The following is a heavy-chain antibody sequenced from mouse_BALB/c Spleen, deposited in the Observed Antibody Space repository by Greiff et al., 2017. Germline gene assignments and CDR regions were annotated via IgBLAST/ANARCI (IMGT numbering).Heavy chain of an antibody. J-gene: IGHJ4*01. CDR3: ARSDYGSSDDGMDY. Sequence: VQLQQSGAELAKPGASVKMSCKASGYTFTSYWMHWVNQRPGQGLEWIGYINPSTGYTEYNQKFKDKATLTADKSSSTAYMQLSSLTSEDAAVYYCARSDYGSSDDGMDYGGQGTSVTVAA. CDR2: INPSTGYT. D-gene: IGHD1-1*01. V-gene: IGHV1-7*01. CDR1: GYTFTSYW.